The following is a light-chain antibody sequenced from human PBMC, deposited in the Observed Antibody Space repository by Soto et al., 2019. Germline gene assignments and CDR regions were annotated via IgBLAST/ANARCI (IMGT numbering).Light chain of an antibody. Sequence: EIVLTQSPGTLSLSPGERATLSCRASQSLNSIYLAWYQQKPGQAPRLLIYDTSTRATGIPDRFSGSGSGTDFTLTISRLEPEDVAVFFCQQYDGPPPSFGQGTKLEIK. J-gene: IGKJ2*01. CDR1: QSLNSIY. CDR2: DTS. CDR3: QQYDGPPPS. V-gene: IGKV3-20*01.